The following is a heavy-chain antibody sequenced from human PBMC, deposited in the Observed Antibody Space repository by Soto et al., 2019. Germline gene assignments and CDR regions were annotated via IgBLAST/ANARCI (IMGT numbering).Heavy chain of an antibody. CDR2: IIPILGIA. J-gene: IGHJ4*02. CDR1: GGTFSSYT. D-gene: IGHD5-18*01. V-gene: IGHV1-69*02. Sequence: QVKLVQSGAEVKKPGSSVKVSCKASGGTFSSYTISWVRKAPGQGLEWMGRIIPILGIANYAQKFQGRVPITADKSTSTAYMELSSLGSEDTAVYYCARGYHGYSYGYSCFYCGQGTLVTVSS. CDR3: ARGYHGYSYGYSCFY.